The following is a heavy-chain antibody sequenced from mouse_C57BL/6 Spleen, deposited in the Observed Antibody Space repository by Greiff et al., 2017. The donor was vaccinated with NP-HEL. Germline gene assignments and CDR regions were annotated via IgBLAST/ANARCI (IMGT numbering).Heavy chain of an antibody. CDR3: AIEKVTTVVGWGHWYFDV. CDR1: GYTFTSYW. V-gene: IGHV1-74*01. D-gene: IGHD1-1*01. CDR2: IHPSDSDT. Sequence: VQLQQPGAELVKPGASVKVSCKASGYTFTSYWMHWVKQRPGQGLEWIGRIHPSDSDTNYNQKFKGKATLTVDKSSSTAYMQLSSLTSEDSAVYYCAIEKVTTVVGWGHWYFDVWGTGTTVTVSS. J-gene: IGHJ1*03.